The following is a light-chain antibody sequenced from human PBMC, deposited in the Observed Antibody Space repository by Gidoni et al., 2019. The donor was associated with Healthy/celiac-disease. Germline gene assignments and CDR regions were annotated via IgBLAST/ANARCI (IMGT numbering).Light chain of an antibody. CDR3: QQSYSTPFT. CDR1: ESISSY. Sequence: DIQMTQSPSSLSASLGDRVTITCRASESISSYLNWYQQTPGKATKLLIYAASSLQSGVPSRFSGSGSGTDFTLTISSLQPEDFATYYCQQSYSTPFTFXPXTKVXIK. CDR2: AAS. J-gene: IGKJ3*01. V-gene: IGKV1-39*01.